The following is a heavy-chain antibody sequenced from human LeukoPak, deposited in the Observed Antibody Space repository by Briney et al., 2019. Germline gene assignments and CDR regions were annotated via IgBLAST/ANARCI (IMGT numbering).Heavy chain of an antibody. D-gene: IGHD3-22*01. Sequence: SGGSLRLSCAASGFTFSSYGMHWVRQAPGKGLEWVAVIWYDGSNKYYADSVKGRFTIPRDNSKNTLYLQMNSLRAEDTAVYYCARDYDSSGPDYWGQGTLVTVSS. CDR2: IWYDGSNK. V-gene: IGHV3-33*01. J-gene: IGHJ4*02. CDR3: ARDYDSSGPDY. CDR1: GFTFSSYG.